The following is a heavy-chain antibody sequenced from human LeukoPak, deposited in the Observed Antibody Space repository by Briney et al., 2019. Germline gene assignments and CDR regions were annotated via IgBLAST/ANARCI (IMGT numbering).Heavy chain of an antibody. J-gene: IGHJ5*01. CDR3: ATSGYEGNWFES. V-gene: IGHV5-51*01. Sequence: NHGESLKISCKASGYYFTNSWIGWVRQMPGKGLEWLGIIYPGDSDTRYSPSFEGQVTISADKSISTAYLQWSSLKASDTAMYFCATSGYEGNWFESWGQGTPVTVSS. CDR1: GYYFTNSW. D-gene: IGHD3-22*01. CDR2: IYPGDSDT.